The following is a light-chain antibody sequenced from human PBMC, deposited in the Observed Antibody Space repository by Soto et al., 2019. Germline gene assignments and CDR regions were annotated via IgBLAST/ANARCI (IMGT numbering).Light chain of an antibody. CDR3: QQYGSSPPT. V-gene: IGKV3-20*01. Sequence: EILMTQSPATLSVSPGERATLSCRAIQSISSHLVWYQQKPGQANRIVIYGESSRATGIPARFSASGSGTDFTLIISRLEPEDFAVYSCQQYGSSPPTFGQGTQVDIK. J-gene: IGKJ1*01. CDR1: QSISSH. CDR2: GES.